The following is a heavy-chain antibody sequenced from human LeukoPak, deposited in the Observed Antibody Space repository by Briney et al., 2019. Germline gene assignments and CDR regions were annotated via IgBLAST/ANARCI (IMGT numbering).Heavy chain of an antibody. CDR3: ATTDIVVVPAADFDY. Sequence: ASVKVSCKASGYTFTNYYMHWVRQAPGQGLEWMGWINPNSGGTNYAQKFQGRVTMTRDTSISTAYMELSRLRSDDTAVYYCATTDIVVVPAADFDYWGQGTLVTVSS. V-gene: IGHV1-2*02. CDR2: INPNSGGT. CDR1: GYTFTNYY. J-gene: IGHJ4*02. D-gene: IGHD2-2*01.